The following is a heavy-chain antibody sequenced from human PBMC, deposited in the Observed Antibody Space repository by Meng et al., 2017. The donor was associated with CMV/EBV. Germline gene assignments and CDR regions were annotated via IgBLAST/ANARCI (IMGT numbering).Heavy chain of an antibody. Sequence: ASVKVSCKASGYTFTTYDINWVRQATGQGLEWMGWMNPNSGNTGYAQKFQGRVTMTRNTSISTAYMELSSLRSEDTAVYYCARGTVLRFLEWLVRGGYFDYWGQGTTVTVSS. D-gene: IGHD3-3*01. J-gene: IGHJ4*02. CDR1: GYTFTTYD. CDR2: MNPNSGNT. V-gene: IGHV1-8*02. CDR3: ARGTVLRFLEWLVRGGYFDY.